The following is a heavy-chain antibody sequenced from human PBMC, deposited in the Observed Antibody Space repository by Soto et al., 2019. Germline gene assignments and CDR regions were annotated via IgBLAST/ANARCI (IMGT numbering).Heavy chain of an antibody. V-gene: IGHV4-31*03. CDR2: IYYSGST. Sequence: PSETLSLTCTVSGGSISSGGYYWSWIRQHPGKGLEWIGYIYYSGSTYYNPSLKSRVTISVDTSKNQFSLKLSSVTAADTAVYYCARYRHPNWFDTWGQGTLVTVSS. CDR1: GGSISSGGYY. D-gene: IGHD2-2*01. CDR3: ARYRHPNWFDT. J-gene: IGHJ5*02.